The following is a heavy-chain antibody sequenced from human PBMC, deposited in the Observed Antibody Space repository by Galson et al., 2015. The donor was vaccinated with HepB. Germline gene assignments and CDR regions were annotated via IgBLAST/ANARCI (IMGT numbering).Heavy chain of an antibody. CDR1: GFTFSSYS. Sequence: SLRLSCAASGFTFSSYSMSWVRQAPGKGLEWVSYISGSSTTLYYLDSVKGRFIISRDNAKNSLYLEMSSLRDEDTAVYYCTRDINWGEFDSWGQGTLVTVSS. D-gene: IGHD7-27*01. J-gene: IGHJ4*02. CDR2: ISGSSTTL. V-gene: IGHV3-48*02. CDR3: TRDINWGEFDS.